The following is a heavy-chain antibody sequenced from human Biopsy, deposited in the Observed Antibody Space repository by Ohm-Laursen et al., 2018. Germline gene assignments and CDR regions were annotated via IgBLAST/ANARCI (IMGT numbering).Heavy chain of an antibody. V-gene: IGHV1-46*01. Sequence: PSVKVSCKASGYSFTNYYMHWVRQAPGQGLEWMGMINPSGSTTSYPQIFQGRVTMTRDTSKSTVYMELSSLRSADTAVYFCARNTGWYGDLYYFDYWGQGTLVTVSS. CDR3: ARNTGWYGDLYYFDY. J-gene: IGHJ4*02. CDR2: INPSGSTT. D-gene: IGHD6-19*01. CDR1: GYSFTNYY.